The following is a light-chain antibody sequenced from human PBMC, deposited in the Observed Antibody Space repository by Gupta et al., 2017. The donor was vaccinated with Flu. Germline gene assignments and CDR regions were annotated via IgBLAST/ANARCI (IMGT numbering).Light chain of an antibody. CDR3: QQHYSYPLT. J-gene: IGKJ4*01. CDR1: QGISNY. V-gene: IGKV1-8*01. CDR2: AAS. Sequence: AIRITQSPSSFPASTGDRVTITCRASQGISNYLAWYQQKPAKAPRLLIYAASTLPSGVPSRFSGSGSGTDFTITINSLQSEDFATYYCQQHYSYPLTFGGGTKVEIK.